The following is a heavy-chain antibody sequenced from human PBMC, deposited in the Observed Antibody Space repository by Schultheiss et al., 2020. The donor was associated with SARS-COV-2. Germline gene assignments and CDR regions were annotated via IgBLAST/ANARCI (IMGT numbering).Heavy chain of an antibody. CDR3: AKGGSSSSWFSV. Sequence: GGSLRLSCAASGFTFDDYAMHWVRQAPGKGLEWVSGISWNSGSIGYADSVKGRFTISRDNAKNSLYLQMNSLRAEDTAVYYCAKGGSSSSWFSVWGQGTLVTVPQ. CDR2: ISWNSGSI. CDR1: GFTFDDYA. D-gene: IGHD6-6*01. J-gene: IGHJ4*02. V-gene: IGHV3-9*01.